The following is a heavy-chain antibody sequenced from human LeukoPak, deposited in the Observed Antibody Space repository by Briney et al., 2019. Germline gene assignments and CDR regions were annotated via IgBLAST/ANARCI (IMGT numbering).Heavy chain of an antibody. J-gene: IGHJ5*02. Sequence: PSETLSLTCAVYGGSFSGYYWSWIRQPPGKGLEWVGEINHSGSTNYNPSLKSRVTISVDTSKNQFSLKLSSVTAADTAVYYCARSPAVAGHNWFDPWGQGTLVTVSS. CDR2: INHSGST. CDR1: GGSFSGYY. CDR3: ARSPAVAGHNWFDP. V-gene: IGHV4-34*01. D-gene: IGHD6-19*01.